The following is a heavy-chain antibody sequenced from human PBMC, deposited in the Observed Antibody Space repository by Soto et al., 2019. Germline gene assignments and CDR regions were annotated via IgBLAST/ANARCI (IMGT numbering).Heavy chain of an antibody. Sequence: SVKVSCKASGGTFSSYAISWVRQAPGQGLEWMGGIIPIFGTANYAQKFQGRVTITADESTSTAYMELSSLRSEDTAVYYCARVARSRCSGGSCYSEGMDVWGQGTTVTVSS. J-gene: IGHJ6*02. D-gene: IGHD2-15*01. CDR1: GGTFSSYA. CDR2: IIPIFGTA. V-gene: IGHV1-69*13. CDR3: ARVARSRCSGGSCYSEGMDV.